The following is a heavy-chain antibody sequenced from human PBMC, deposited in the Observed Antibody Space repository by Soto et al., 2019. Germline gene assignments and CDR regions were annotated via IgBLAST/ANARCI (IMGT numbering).Heavy chain of an antibody. D-gene: IGHD6-13*01. J-gene: IGHJ6*02. CDR1: GFTFSSYG. Sequence: PGGSLRLSCAASGFTFSSYGMRWVRQAPGKGLEWVAVISYDGSNKYYADSVKGRFTISRDNSKNTLYLQMNSLRAEDTAVYYCAKDFEVAAAGTYYYYGMDVWGQGTTVTVSS. CDR2: ISYDGSNK. V-gene: IGHV3-30*18. CDR3: AKDFEVAAAGTYYYYGMDV.